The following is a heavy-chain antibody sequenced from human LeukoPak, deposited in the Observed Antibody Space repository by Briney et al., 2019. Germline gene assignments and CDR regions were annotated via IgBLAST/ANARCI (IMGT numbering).Heavy chain of an antibody. CDR2: INHSGST. CDR3: AREGQQLVPGWFDP. D-gene: IGHD6-13*01. V-gene: IGHV4-34*09. J-gene: IGHJ5*02. Sequence: SETLSLTCAVYGGSFSGYYWSWIRQPPGKGLEWIGEINHSGSTYYNPSLKSRVTISVDTSKNQFSLKLSSVTAADTAVYYCAREGQQLVPGWFDPWGQGTLVTVSS. CDR1: GGSFSGYY.